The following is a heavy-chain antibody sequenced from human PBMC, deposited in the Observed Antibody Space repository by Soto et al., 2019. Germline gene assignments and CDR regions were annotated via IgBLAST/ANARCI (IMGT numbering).Heavy chain of an antibody. CDR3: ARKPPLDSSGYFSLGY. CDR1: GFTFSSYW. D-gene: IGHD3-22*01. J-gene: IGHJ4*02. Sequence: GGSLRLSCAASGFTFSSYWMHWVRQAPGKGLVWVSRINSDGSSTSYADSVKGRFTISRDNAKNTLYLQMNSLRAEDTAVYYCARKPPLDSSGYFSLGYWGQGTLVTVSS. V-gene: IGHV3-74*01. CDR2: INSDGSST.